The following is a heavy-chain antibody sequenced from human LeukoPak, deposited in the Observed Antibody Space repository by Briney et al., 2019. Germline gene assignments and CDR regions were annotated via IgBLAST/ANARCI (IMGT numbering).Heavy chain of an antibody. CDR3: ARLDYGDCFDY. Sequence: VGSLRLSCAASGFTVSSNYMSWVRQAPGKGLEWVSVIYSGGSTYYADSVKGRFTISRDNSKNPLYLQMNSLRAEDTAVYYCARLDYGDCFDYWGQGTLVTVSS. V-gene: IGHV3-53*01. CDR1: GFTVSSNY. J-gene: IGHJ4*02. D-gene: IGHD4-17*01. CDR2: IYSGGST.